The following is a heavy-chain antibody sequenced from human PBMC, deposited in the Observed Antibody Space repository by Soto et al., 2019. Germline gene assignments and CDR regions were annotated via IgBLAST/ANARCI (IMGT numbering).Heavy chain of an antibody. CDR1: GFTFSSYA. CDR2: ISYDGSNK. V-gene: IGHV3-30-3*01. Sequence: QVQLVESGGGVVQPGRSLRPSCAASGFTFSSYAMHWVRQAPGKGLEWVAFISYDGSNKYYADSVKGRFTIYRDNSKNTLYLQMNSLRAEDTAVYYCARIDPTHDAFDIWGQGTMVTVSS. D-gene: IGHD3-9*01. CDR3: ARIDPTHDAFDI. J-gene: IGHJ3*02.